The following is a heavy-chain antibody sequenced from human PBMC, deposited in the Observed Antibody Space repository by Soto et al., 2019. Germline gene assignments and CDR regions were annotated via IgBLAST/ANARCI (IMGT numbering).Heavy chain of an antibody. D-gene: IGHD6-19*01. J-gene: IGHJ6*02. V-gene: IGHV3-30*18. CDR1: GFTFSSYG. Sequence: SGGSLRLSCAASGFTFSSYGMHWVRQAPGKGLEWVAVISYDGSNKYYADSVKGRFTISRDNSKNTLYLQMNSLRAEDTAVYYCAKDAEIYSSGWYSGLYYYYGMDVWGQGTTVTVYS. CDR3: AKDAEIYSSGWYSGLYYYYGMDV. CDR2: ISYDGSNK.